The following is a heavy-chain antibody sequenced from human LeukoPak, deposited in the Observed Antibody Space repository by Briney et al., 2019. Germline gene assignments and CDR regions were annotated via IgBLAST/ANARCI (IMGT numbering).Heavy chain of an antibody. CDR2: IIPILGIV. Sequence: GSSVKVSCKASGGTFSSYAISWVRQAPGQGLEWMGRIIPILGIVNYAQKFQGRVTITADKSTSTAYMELSSLRSEDTAVYYCAREGGYSGYDGGSRNYYYGMDVWGQGTTVTVSS. D-gene: IGHD5-12*01. CDR1: GGTFSSYA. J-gene: IGHJ6*02. V-gene: IGHV1-69*04. CDR3: AREGGYSGYDGGSRNYYYGMDV.